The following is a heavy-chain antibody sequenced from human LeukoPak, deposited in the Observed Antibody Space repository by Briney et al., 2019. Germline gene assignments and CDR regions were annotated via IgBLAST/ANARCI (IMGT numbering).Heavy chain of an antibody. Sequence: SETLSLTCTVSGGSISSSSYYWGWIRQPPGKGLEWIGSIYYSGSTYYNPSLKSRVTISVDTSKNQFSLKLSSVTAADTAVYYCARLDIASAGTLYDAFDIWGQGTMVTVSS. V-gene: IGHV4-39*01. CDR1: GGSISSSSYY. D-gene: IGHD6-13*01. CDR3: ARLDIASAGTLYDAFDI. J-gene: IGHJ3*02. CDR2: IYYSGST.